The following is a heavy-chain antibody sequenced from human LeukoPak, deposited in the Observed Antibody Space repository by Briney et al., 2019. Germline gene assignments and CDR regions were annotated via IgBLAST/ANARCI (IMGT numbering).Heavy chain of an antibody. CDR3: ARSLTYYYDSSGYYLYAFDI. CDR1: GYTFTSYD. V-gene: IGHV1-8*01. J-gene: IGHJ3*02. D-gene: IGHD3-22*01. Sequence: GASVKVSCKASGYTFTSYDINWVRQATGQGLEWMGWMNPNSGNTGYAQKFQGRVTMTRNTSISTAYMELSSLRSEDTAVYYCARSLTYYYDSSGYYLYAFDIWGQGTMVTVSS. CDR2: MNPNSGNT.